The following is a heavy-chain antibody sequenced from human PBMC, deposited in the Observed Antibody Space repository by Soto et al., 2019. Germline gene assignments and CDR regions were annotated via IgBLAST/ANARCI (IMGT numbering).Heavy chain of an antibody. D-gene: IGHD2-2*01. CDR1: GFTFSSYA. J-gene: IGHJ4*02. V-gene: IGHV3-30-3*01. CDR2: ISHDGSNK. CDR3: ARDRSMVVVVPGD. Sequence: HPGGSLRLSCAASGFTFSSYAMHWVRQAPGKGLEWVALISHDGSNKYYADSVKGRFTISRDNPKNMLYLQMNSLRVDDTAVYYCARDRSMVVVVPGDWGQGSLVTVSS.